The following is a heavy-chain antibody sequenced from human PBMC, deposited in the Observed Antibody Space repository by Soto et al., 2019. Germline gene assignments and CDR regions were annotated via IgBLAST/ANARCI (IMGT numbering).Heavy chain of an antibody. CDR2: INPNSGGT. CDR3: ARAEKRLAAAAAGGY. J-gene: IGHJ4*02. Sequence: GASVKVSCKASGYTFTGHYMHWVRQAPGQGLEWMGWINPNSGGTNYAQKFQGRVTMTRDTSISTAYMELSRLRSDDTAVYYCARAEKRLAAAAAGGYWGQGTLVTVSS. D-gene: IGHD6-13*01. V-gene: IGHV1-2*02. CDR1: GYTFTGHY.